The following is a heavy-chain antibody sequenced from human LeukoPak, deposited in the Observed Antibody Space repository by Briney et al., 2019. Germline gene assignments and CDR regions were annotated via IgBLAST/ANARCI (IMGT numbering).Heavy chain of an antibody. V-gene: IGHV1-18*01. Sequence: ASVKVSCKASGYTFTSYGISWVRQAPGQGLEWMGWISAYNGNTNYAQKLQGRVTMTTDTSTSTAYMEPRSLRSDDTAVYYCARGPHSSSWTYYFDYWGQGTLVTVSS. D-gene: IGHD6-13*01. CDR3: ARGPHSSSWTYYFDY. CDR1: GYTFTSYG. J-gene: IGHJ4*02. CDR2: ISAYNGNT.